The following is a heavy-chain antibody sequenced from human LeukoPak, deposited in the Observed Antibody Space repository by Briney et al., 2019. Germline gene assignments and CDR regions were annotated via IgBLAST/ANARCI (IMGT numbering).Heavy chain of an antibody. CDR3: ARVGWELLRDAFDI. Sequence: PSETLSLTCTVSGGSISSYYWSWIRQPPGEGLEWIGYIYYSGSTNYNPSLKSRVTISVDTSKNQFSPKLSSVTAADTAVYYCARVGWELLRDAFDIWGQGTMVTVSS. V-gene: IGHV4-59*01. CDR1: GGSISSYY. J-gene: IGHJ3*02. D-gene: IGHD1-26*01. CDR2: IYYSGST.